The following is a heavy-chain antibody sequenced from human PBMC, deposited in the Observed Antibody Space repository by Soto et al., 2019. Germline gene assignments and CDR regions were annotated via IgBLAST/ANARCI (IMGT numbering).Heavy chain of an antibody. CDR1: GFTFSDYY. V-gene: IGHV3-11*01. J-gene: IGHJ6*02. D-gene: IGHD1-26*01. CDR3: ARVGQDYYYGMDV. Sequence: QVQLVESGGGLVKPGGSLRLSCVASGFTFSDYYMTWIRQAPGKGLEWVSYISSVTNTIYYADSVRGRFTIPRDNVMDSLYLQMNSLRAEDAAVYYCARVGQDYYYGMDVWGQGTTVTVSS. CDR2: ISSVTNTI.